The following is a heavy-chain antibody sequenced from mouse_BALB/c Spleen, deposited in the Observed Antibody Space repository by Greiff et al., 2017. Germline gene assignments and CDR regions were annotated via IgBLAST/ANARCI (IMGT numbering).Heavy chain of an antibody. V-gene: IGHV7-3*02. CDR1: GFTFTDYY. D-gene: IGHD1-1*01. CDR3: AREPYGFYYFDY. Sequence: EVMLVESGGGLVQPGGSLRLSCATSGFTFTDYYMSWVRQPPGKALEWLGFIRNKANGYTTEYSASVKGRFTISRDNSQSILYLQMNTLRAEDSATYYCAREPYGFYYFDYWGQGTTLTVSS. J-gene: IGHJ2*01. CDR2: IRNKANGYTT.